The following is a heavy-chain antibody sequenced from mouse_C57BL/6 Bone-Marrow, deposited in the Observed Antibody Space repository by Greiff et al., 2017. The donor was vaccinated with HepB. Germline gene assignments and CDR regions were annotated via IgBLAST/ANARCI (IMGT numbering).Heavy chain of an antibody. V-gene: IGHV5-15*01. CDR3: ARHYDYDGGVFDY. CDR1: GFTFSDYG. Sequence: EVMLVESGGGLVQPGGSLKLSCAASGFTFSDYGMAWVRQAPRKGPEWVAFISNLAYSIYYADTVTGRFTISRENAKNTLYLEMSSLRSEDTAMYYCARHYDYDGGVFDYWGQGTTLTVSS. J-gene: IGHJ2*01. D-gene: IGHD2-4*01. CDR2: ISNLAYSI.